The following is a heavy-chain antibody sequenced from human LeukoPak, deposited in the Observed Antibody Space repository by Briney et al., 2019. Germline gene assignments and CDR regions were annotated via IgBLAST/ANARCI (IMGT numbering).Heavy chain of an antibody. V-gene: IGHV1-2*06. Sequence: GASVKVSCKVSGYTFTGYYIHWVRQAPGQGLEWMGRINPNNGGTNYAQKFQGRVTMTRDMSMSTAYMELSRLRSVDTAVYYCAGEDNSSGYRPFDIWGQGTMVTVPS. D-gene: IGHD3-22*01. J-gene: IGHJ3*02. CDR2: INPNNGGT. CDR3: AGEDNSSGYRPFDI. CDR1: GYTFTGYY.